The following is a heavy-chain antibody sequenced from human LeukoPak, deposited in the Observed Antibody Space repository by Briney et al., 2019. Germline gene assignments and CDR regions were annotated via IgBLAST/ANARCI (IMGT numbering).Heavy chain of an antibody. Sequence: PGGSLRLSCAASGFTFSRYWMHWVRQTPGKGLVWVSRIHTDGSVTIYADSVKGRFTISRDNAKNTLYLQMNSLGAEDTAVYYCARHLLGDYGALDIWGQGAMVTISS. CDR3: ARHLLGDYGALDI. CDR1: GFTFSRYW. CDR2: IHTDGSVT. V-gene: IGHV3-74*01. D-gene: IGHD4-17*01. J-gene: IGHJ3*02.